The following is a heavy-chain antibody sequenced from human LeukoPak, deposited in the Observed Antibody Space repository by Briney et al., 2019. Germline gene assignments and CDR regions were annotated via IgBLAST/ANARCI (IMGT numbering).Heavy chain of an antibody. J-gene: IGHJ4*02. CDR3: AKDHTVVGLDY. CDR2: ISGSGGST. Sequence: GGSLRLSCAATGLTFSSYAMSWVRQAPGKGLEWVSAISGSGGSTYYADSVKGRFTISRDSSKDTLYLQMNSLRAEDTAVYYCAKDHTVVGLDYWGQGTLVTVSS. V-gene: IGHV3-23*01. CDR1: GLTFSSYA. D-gene: IGHD4-23*01.